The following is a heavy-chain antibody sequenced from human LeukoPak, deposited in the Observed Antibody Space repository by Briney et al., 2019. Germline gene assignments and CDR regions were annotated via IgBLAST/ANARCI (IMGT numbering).Heavy chain of an antibody. V-gene: IGHV3-7*01. D-gene: IGHD3-10*01. J-gene: IGHJ5*02. CDR1: GFTFSSYW. Sequence: GGSLRLSCAASGFTFSSYWMSWVRQAPGKGLEWVANIKQDGSEKYYVDSVKGRFTISRDNAKNSLYLQMNGLRAEDTAVYYCARGYDTMVRGGKHWFDPWGQGTLVTVSS. CDR3: ARGYDTMVRGGKHWFDP. CDR2: IKQDGSEK.